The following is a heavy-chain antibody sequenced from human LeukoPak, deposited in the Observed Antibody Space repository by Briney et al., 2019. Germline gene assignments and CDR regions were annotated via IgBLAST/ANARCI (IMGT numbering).Heavy chain of an antibody. D-gene: IGHD6-19*01. CDR1: GYTFGPYS. V-gene: IGHV3-48*02. CDR3: ARDPYSSGWFDF. CDR2: ISGDSSTT. J-gene: IGHJ4*02. Sequence: GGSLRLSCAASGYTFGPYSVNWVRQAPGKGLEWISYISGDSSTTHYADSVKGRFTISRDNAKNSLYLQMNSLRDEDKAAYYCARDPYSSGWFDFWGQGTLVTVSS.